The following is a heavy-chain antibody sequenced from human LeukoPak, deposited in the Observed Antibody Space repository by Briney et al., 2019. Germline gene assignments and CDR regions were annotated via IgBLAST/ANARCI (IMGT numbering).Heavy chain of an antibody. CDR1: GGSFSGYY. CDR2: INHSGST. Sequence: SETLSLTCAVYGGSFSGYYWSWIRQPPGKGLEWIGEINHSGSTNYNPSLKSRVTISVDTSKNQFSLKLSSVTAADTAVYYCARHGFHDFWSGYYSSLYFDYWGQGTLVTVSS. V-gene: IGHV4-34*01. CDR3: ARHGFHDFWSGYYSSLYFDY. D-gene: IGHD3-3*01. J-gene: IGHJ4*02.